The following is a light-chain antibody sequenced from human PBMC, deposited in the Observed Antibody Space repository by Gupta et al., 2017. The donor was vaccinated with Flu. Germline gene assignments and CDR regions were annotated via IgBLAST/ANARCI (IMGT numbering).Light chain of an antibody. J-gene: IGLJ1*01. CDR1: SSNIGNNY. Sequence: QSVLTQPPSVSAAPGKKVTISCSGSSSNIGNNYVSWYQQLPGTAPKLLIYENNKRPSGIPARFSGSKSGTSATLGITGLQTGDEADYYCGTWDSSLSALYVFATGTKVTVL. V-gene: IGLV1-51*02. CDR2: ENN. CDR3: GTWDSSLSALYV.